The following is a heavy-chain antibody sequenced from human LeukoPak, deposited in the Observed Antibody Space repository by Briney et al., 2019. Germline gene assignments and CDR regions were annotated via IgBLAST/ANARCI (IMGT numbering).Heavy chain of an antibody. Sequence: GASVKVSCKASGYTFTSYGISWVRQAPGQGLEWMGWINAYNGNTNYAQKLQGRVTMTTDTSTSTAYMELRSLRSDDTAVYYCARGVVGATIRKVYYFDYWGQGALVTVSS. CDR1: GYTFTSYG. D-gene: IGHD1-26*01. J-gene: IGHJ4*02. CDR2: INAYNGNT. CDR3: ARGVVGATIRKVYYFDY. V-gene: IGHV1-18*01.